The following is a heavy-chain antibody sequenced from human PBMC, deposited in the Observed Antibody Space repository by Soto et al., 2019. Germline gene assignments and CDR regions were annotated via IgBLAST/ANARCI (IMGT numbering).Heavy chain of an antibody. D-gene: IGHD2-2*01. V-gene: IGHV2-5*02. CDR1: GFSLSTSAVG. Sequence: QITLKESGPTLVKPTQTLTLTCTFSGFSLSTSAVGVGWIRQPPGKALEWLALIYWDDDKRYSPSLKSRLTVTKDTSENQVLLTMTNIDPVETATYYCAPLLGGCSSTGCSPLRFDYWGQGTLVTVSS. CDR2: IYWDDDK. J-gene: IGHJ4*02. CDR3: APLLGGCSSTGCSPLRFDY.